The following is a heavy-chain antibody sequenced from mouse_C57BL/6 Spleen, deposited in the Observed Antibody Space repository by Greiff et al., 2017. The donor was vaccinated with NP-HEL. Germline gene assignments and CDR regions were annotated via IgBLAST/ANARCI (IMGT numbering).Heavy chain of an antibody. CDR1: GYTFTDYE. V-gene: IGHV1-15*01. Sequence: QVQLKESGAELVRPGASVTLSCKASGYTFTDYEMHWVKQTPVHGLEWIGAIDPETGGTAYNQKFKGKAILTADKSSSTAYMELRSLTSEDSAVYYCTRSYSWHFDVWGTGTTVTVSS. CDR3: TRSYSWHFDV. J-gene: IGHJ1*03. D-gene: IGHD2-12*01. CDR2: IDPETGGT.